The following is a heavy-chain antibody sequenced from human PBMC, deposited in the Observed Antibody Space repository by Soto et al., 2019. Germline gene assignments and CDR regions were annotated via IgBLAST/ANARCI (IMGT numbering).Heavy chain of an antibody. J-gene: IGHJ6*02. D-gene: IGHD1-26*01. CDR3: TTDLGARWELPADDYYYYGMDV. CDR2: IKSKTDGGTT. Sequence: PGGSLRLSCAASGFTFSNAWMSWVRQAPGKGLEWVGRIKSKTDGGTTDSAAPVKGRFTISRDDSKNTLYLQMNSLKTEDTAVYYCTTDLGARWELPADDYYYYGMDVGGQGTTVTVSS. V-gene: IGHV3-15*01. CDR1: GFTFSNAW.